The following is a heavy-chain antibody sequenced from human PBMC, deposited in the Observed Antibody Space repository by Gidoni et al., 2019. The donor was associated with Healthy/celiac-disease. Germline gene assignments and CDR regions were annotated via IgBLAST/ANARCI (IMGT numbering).Heavy chain of an antibody. V-gene: IGHV4-34*01. CDR1: GGSFSGYY. Sequence: QVQLQQWGAGLLKPSETLSLTCAVYGGSFSGYYWSWIRQPPGKGLEWIGEINHSGSTNYNPSLKSRVTISVDTSKNQFSLKLSSVTAADTAVYYCARGGGRGPLRAGPPDYWGQGTLVTVSS. CDR3: ARGGGRGPLRAGPPDY. J-gene: IGHJ4*02. D-gene: IGHD3-16*01. CDR2: INHSGST.